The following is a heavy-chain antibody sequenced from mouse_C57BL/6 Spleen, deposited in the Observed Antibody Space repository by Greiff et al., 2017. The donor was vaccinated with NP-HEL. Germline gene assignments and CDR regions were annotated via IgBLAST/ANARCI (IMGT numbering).Heavy chain of an antibody. CDR1: GYTFTDYN. CDR3: ARSPAQATHYAMDY. D-gene: IGHD3-2*02. CDR2: INPNNGGT. Sequence: EVQLQQSGPELVKPGASVKMSCKASGYTFTDYNMHWVKQSHGKSLEWIGYINPNNGGTSYNQKFKGKATLTVNKSSSTAYMELRSLTSEDSAVYYCARSPAQATHYAMDYWGQGTSVTVSS. V-gene: IGHV1-22*01. J-gene: IGHJ4*01.